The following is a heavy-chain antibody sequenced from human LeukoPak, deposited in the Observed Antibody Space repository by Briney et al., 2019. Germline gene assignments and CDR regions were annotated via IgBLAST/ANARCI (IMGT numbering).Heavy chain of an antibody. J-gene: IGHJ5*02. V-gene: IGHV1-46*01. Sequence: ASVKVSCKASGGTFSSYAISWVRQAPGQGLEWMGIINRSGGSTSHAQKFQGRVTMTRGTSTSTVYMELSSLRSEDTAVYYCAYSSSWFVPQFDPWGQGTLVTVSS. D-gene: IGHD6-13*01. CDR2: INRSGGST. CDR3: AYSSSWFVPQFDP. CDR1: GGTFSSYA.